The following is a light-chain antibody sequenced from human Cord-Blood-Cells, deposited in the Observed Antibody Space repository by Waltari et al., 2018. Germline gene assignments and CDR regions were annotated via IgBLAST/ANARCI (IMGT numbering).Light chain of an antibody. Sequence: QSALTQPASVSGSPGQSITISCTGTSSDVGGYNYVSWYQQHAGKAPKLMIYDVSNRPSGVSKRFSGSTAGNTASLTISGLQAEDEADYYCSSYTSSSTLVFGGGTKLTVL. V-gene: IGLV2-14*01. J-gene: IGLJ3*02. CDR2: DVS. CDR1: SSDVGGYNY. CDR3: SSYTSSSTLV.